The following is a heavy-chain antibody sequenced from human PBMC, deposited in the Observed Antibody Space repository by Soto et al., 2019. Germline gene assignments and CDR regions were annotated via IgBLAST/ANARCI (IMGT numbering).Heavy chain of an antibody. CDR2: VSSTGSS. V-gene: IGHV4-4*07. Sequence: SETLSLTCTVSGGSISNYYWSWIRQSTEKRLEWIGRVSSTGSSYYNPSLKSRVTISVDTSKNQVSLNLTSVTAADTAVYYCARGVPAAGTDWFDPWGQGTLVTVSS. J-gene: IGHJ5*02. CDR3: ARGVPAAGTDWFDP. CDR1: GGSISNYY. D-gene: IGHD6-13*01.